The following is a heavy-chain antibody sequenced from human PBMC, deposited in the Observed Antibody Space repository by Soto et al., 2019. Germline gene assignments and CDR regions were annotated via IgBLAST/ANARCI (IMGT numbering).Heavy chain of an antibody. Sequence: PSEPLSLTCTVSGGSITSSYWSWIRRPPGKGLEWIAYIYDTGISGYTPSTSYNPSPKSRVTMSVDTSKSQFSLKLTSVIAADMAVYYCARGEDAFFYYGLDVWGQGITVTVSS. J-gene: IGHJ6*02. CDR2: IYDTGISGYTPST. V-gene: IGHV4-59*01. CDR1: GGSITSSY. CDR3: ARGEDAFFYYGLDV.